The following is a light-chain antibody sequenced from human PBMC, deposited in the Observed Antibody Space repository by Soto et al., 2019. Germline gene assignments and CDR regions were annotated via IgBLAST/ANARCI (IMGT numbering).Light chain of an antibody. V-gene: IGLV2-14*01. Sequence: QSVLTQPASVSGSPGQSITISCTGTSSDLGSYDFVSWYQHHPDTAPKLIIYKVSDRPSGISSRFSGSKSGHTASLTISGLQAEDEAYYYCSSYTSSTTWVFGGGTKLTVL. CDR3: SSYTSSTTWV. CDR1: SSDLGSYDF. J-gene: IGLJ3*02. CDR2: KVS.